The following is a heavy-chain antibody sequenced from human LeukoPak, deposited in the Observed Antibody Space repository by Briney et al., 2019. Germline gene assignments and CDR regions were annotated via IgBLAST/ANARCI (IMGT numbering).Heavy chain of an antibody. CDR2: INHSGST. CDR1: GGSFSGYY. J-gene: IGHJ4*02. V-gene: IGHV4-34*01. Sequence: PSETLSLTCAVYGGSFSGYYWSWIRQPPGKGLEWIGEINHSGSTNYNPSLKSRVTMSVDTSKNQFSLKLSSVTAADTAVYYCARGPKYYYDSSGYYKYFDYWGQGTLVTVSS. D-gene: IGHD3-22*01. CDR3: ARGPKYYYDSSGYYKYFDY.